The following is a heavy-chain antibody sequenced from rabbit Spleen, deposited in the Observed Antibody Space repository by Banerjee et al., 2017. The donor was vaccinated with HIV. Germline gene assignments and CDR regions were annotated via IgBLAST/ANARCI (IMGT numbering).Heavy chain of an antibody. J-gene: IGHJ6*01. CDR2: INTATGKA. CDR1: GFDFSTYYM. V-gene: IGHV1S45*01. D-gene: IGHD1-1*01. CDR3: ARDSSSSFSSYGMDL. Sequence: QEQLKESGGGLVQPGGSQKLSCKASGFDFSTYYMTWVRQAPGKGLEWIACINTATGKAVYASWAKGRFTISTTSSTTVTLQMTSLTAADTATYFCARDSSSSFSSYGMDLWGQGTLVTVS.